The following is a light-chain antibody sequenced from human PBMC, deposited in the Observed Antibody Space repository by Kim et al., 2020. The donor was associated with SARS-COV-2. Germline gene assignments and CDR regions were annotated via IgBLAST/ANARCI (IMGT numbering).Light chain of an antibody. CDR3: QQYRSYWR. CDR2: DAS. J-gene: IGKJ1*01. Sequence: DIQMTQSPSSLSASVGDRVTITCRASQSITTWLAWYQQKTGKAPKVLIYDASSLESGVPSRFSGSGSGTEFTLTINGLQPDDFATYYCQQYRSYWRFCEGTKMDIK. CDR1: QSITTW. V-gene: IGKV1-5*01.